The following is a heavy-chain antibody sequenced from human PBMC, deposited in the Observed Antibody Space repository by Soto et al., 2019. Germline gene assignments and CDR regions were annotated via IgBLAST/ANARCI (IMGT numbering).Heavy chain of an antibody. CDR1: GFSFGDYA. J-gene: IGHJ3*01. V-gene: IGHV3-49*03. Sequence: GGSLRLSCSASGFSFGDYAMHWFRQAPGKGLEWVGYIKKKAHGGATEYAASVEGRFAISRDDLRGIAYLEMTSLKTEDTALYYCARVTREQLALFPHDIFDVWGQGTMVTVSS. D-gene: IGHD6-13*01. CDR3: ARVTREQLALFPHDIFDV. CDR2: IKKKAHGGAT.